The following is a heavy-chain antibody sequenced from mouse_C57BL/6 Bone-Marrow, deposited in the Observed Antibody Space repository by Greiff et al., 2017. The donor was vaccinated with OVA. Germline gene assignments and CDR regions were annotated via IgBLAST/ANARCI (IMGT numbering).Heavy chain of an antibody. V-gene: IGHV1-64*01. CDR1: GYTFTSYW. Sequence: QVQLQQPGAELVKPGASVKLSCKASGYTFTSYWMHWVKQRPGQGLEWIGMIHPNGGSTNYNEKFKSKATLTVDKSSSTAYMQLSSLTSEDSAVYYCARNLYDYWYFDVWGTGTTGTVSS. J-gene: IGHJ1*03. D-gene: IGHD2-3*01. CDR3: ARNLYDYWYFDV. CDR2: IHPNGGST.